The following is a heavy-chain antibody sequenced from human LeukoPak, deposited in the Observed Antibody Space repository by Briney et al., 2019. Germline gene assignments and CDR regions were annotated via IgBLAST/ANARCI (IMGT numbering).Heavy chain of an antibody. D-gene: IGHD1-1*01. CDR2: INAGNGNT. J-gene: IGHJ6*03. CDR3: ARGRWNDGHQVSGNYYYMDV. Sequence: ASVKVSCKASGYTFTSYAMHWVRQAPGQRLEWMGWINAGNGNTKYSQEFQGRVTITRDTSASTAYMELSSLRSEDMAVYYCARGRWNDGHQVSGNYYYMDVWGKGTTVTVSS. CDR1: GYTFTSYA. V-gene: IGHV1-3*03.